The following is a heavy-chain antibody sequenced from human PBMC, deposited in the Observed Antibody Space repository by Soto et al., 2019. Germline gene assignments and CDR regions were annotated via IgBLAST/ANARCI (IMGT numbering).Heavy chain of an antibody. V-gene: IGHV5-51*01. Sequence: PGESLKISCRTSGYKFTSSWIAWVRQMPGKGLEWMGIIFPSDSDTRYSPSFQGQVTISADRSTSTVFLQWASLKASDTAMYYCAIAPYDPVIYDYWGQGTLVTVSS. CDR2: IFPSDSDT. CDR3: AIAPYDPVIYDY. D-gene: IGHD2-21*01. J-gene: IGHJ4*02. CDR1: GYKFTSSW.